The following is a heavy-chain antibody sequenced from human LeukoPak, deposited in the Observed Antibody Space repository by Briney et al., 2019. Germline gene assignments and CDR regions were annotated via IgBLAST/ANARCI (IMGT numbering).Heavy chain of an antibody. CDR3: ARETISEYYYDSSGPA. CDR1: GGSFSGYY. Sequence: SETLSLTCAVYGGSFSGYYWSWIRQPPGKGLEWIGEINHSGTTDYNPSLKSRVTLSLYTSKNQFSLKLSSVTAADTAVYYCARETISEYYYDSSGPAWGQGTLVTVSS. CDR2: INHSGTT. D-gene: IGHD3-22*01. J-gene: IGHJ5*02. V-gene: IGHV4-34*01.